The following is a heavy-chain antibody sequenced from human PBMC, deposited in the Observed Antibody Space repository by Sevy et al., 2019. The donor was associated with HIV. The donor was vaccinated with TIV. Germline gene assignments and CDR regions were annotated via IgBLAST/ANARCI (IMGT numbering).Heavy chain of an antibody. CDR2: ISAYDGYS. CDR3: AMLPRIAAGGDGHGVDV. Sequence: ASVKVSCKASGYTFTSYGINWVRQAPGQRPEWMGWISAYDGYSKSAPRLHDRLMLTTDTSTTTAYMELRSLRSDDTAIDYCAMLPRIAAGGDGHGVDVWGQGTTVTVSS. J-gene: IGHJ6*01. V-gene: IGHV1-18*01. CDR1: GYTFTSYG. D-gene: IGHD6-13*01.